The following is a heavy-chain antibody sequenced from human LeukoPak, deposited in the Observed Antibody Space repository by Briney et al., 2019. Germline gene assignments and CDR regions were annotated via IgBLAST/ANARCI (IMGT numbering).Heavy chain of an antibody. J-gene: IGHJ4*02. CDR2: INDDGSAT. CDR3: ARAILAPGKTHDY. CDR1: GFTFSNYW. Sequence: GGSLRLSCAASGFTFSNYWRHWVRQVPGKGLVWVSRINDDGSATFYADSVKGRFTISRDNAKNTLFLQRNSLRAEATAVYYCARAILAPGKTHDYWGQGTLVTVSS. V-gene: IGHV3-74*01. D-gene: IGHD5-24*01.